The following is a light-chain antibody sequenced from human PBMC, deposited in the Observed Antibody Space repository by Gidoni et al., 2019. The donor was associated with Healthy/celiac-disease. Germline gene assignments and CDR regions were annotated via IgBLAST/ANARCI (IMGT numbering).Light chain of an antibody. J-gene: IGKJ4*01. CDR2: GAS. CDR1: QSVSSSY. V-gene: IGKV3-20*01. CDR3: QQYGSSPPTT. Sequence: IVLTQSPGTLSLSPGERATLSCRASQSVSSSYLAWYQQKPGQAPRLLIYGASSRATGSPDRFSGSGSGTDFTLTISRLEPEDFAVYYCQQYGSSPPTTFXGXTKVEIK.